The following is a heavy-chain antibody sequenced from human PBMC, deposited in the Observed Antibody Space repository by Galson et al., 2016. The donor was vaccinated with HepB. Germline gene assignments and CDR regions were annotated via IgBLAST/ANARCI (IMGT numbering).Heavy chain of an antibody. J-gene: IGHJ4*02. CDR2: ISVSRGNT. CDR1: GYTFSNFG. V-gene: IGHV1-18*04. CDR3: ARDSPDDSNGYFCFDY. D-gene: IGHD2-8*01. Sequence: SVKVSCKASGYTFSNFGLSWLRQAPGEGLEWMGWISVSRGNTNYAQKFQGRVTMTTDTSTSTAYMELRSLRSDDPAVYFCARDSPDDSNGYFCFDYWGQGTLVTVSS.